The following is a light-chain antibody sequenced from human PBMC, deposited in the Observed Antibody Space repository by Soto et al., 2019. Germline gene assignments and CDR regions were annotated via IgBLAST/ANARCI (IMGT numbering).Light chain of an antibody. V-gene: IGLV2-23*01. CDR1: SSDVGSYNL. J-gene: IGLJ1*01. CDR2: EGS. Sequence: QSALTQPASVSGSPGQSITISCTGTSSDVGSYNLVSWYQQHPGKAPKLMIYEGSKRPSGVSNRFSGSKSGNTASLTISGLQAEDEADYYCCSYAGSSTHYVFGTGPKLTVL. CDR3: CSYAGSSTHYV.